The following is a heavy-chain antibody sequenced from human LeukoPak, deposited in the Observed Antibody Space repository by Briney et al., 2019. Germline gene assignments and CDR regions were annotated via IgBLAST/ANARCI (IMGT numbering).Heavy chain of an antibody. CDR2: ISYDGSNK. V-gene: IGHV3-30-3*01. CDR3: ALDLSAAGSSPPH. J-gene: IGHJ4*02. D-gene: IGHD2/OR15-2a*01. CDR1: GFTFSSYA. Sequence: GGSLRLSCAASGFTFSSYAMHWVRQAPGKGLEWVAVISYDGSNKYYADSVKGRFTISRDNSKNTLDLEMKSLIPEDTAVYYCALDLSAAGSSPPHWSQGTLVTVSS.